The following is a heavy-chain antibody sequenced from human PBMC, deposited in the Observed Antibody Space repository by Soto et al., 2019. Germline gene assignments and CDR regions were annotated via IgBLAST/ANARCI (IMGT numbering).Heavy chain of an antibody. CDR3: AKDWGGANCYDSAFQH. CDR2: ISGSGGST. J-gene: IGHJ1*01. CDR1: GFNCRGYS. D-gene: IGHD3-22*01. Sequence: PGVSLRVCRAVFGFNCRGYSMNWISQATGKGLEWVSYISGSGGSTYYADSMKGRFIISRDNSKNTLYLQMNSLRAEDTAVYYCAKDWGGANCYDSAFQHWGQGTLVTVSS. V-gene: IGHV3-23*01.